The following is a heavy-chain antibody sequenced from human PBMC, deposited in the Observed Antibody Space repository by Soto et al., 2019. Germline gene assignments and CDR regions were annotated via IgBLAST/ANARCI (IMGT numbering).Heavy chain of an antibody. J-gene: IGHJ6*02. CDR1: GVSISSGGYY. V-gene: IGHV4-31*03. D-gene: IGHD3-10*01. Sequence: SETLSLTCTVSGVSISSGGYYWSWIRQHPGKGLEWIGYIYYSGSTYYNPSLKSRVTISVDTSKNQFSLKLSSVTAADTAVYYCARIGILMVRGEDYYYYGMDVWGQGTTVTVSS. CDR2: IYYSGST. CDR3: ARIGILMVRGEDYYYYGMDV.